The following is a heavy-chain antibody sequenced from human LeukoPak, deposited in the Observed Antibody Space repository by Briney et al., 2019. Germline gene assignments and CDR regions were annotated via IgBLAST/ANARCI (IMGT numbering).Heavy chain of an antibody. CDR3: ARAGDIVVVPAANDAFDI. J-gene: IGHJ3*02. CDR2: IYHSGST. Sequence: PSETLSLTCTVSGGSISSGGYYWSWIRQPPGKGLEWIGYIYHSGSTYYNPSLKGRVTISVDRSKNQFSLKLSSVTAADTAVYYCARAGDIVVVPAANDAFDIWGQGTMVTVSS. V-gene: IGHV4-30-2*01. D-gene: IGHD2-2*01. CDR1: GGSISSGGYY.